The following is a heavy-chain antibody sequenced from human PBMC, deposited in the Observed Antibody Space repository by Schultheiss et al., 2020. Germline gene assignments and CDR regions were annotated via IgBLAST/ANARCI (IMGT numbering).Heavy chain of an antibody. CDR2: INHSGST. CDR3: ARVIAARPSDYYYYSIDV. J-gene: IGHJ6*02. Sequence: SETLSLTCAVYGGSFSGYYWRWIRQPPGKGLEWIGEINHSGSTNYNPSLKSRVTISVDTSKNQFSLKLSSVTAADTAVYYCARVIAARPSDYYYYSIDVWGQGTTVTVSS. CDR1: GGSFSGYY. V-gene: IGHV4-34*01. D-gene: IGHD6-6*01.